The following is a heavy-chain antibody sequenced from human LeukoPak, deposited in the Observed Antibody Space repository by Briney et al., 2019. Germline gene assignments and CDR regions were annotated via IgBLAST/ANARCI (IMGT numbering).Heavy chain of an antibody. V-gene: IGHV3-73*01. Sequence: GGSLRLSCAASGFTFSGSPMHWVRQASGKGLEWVGRIRSKTKNYATAYAESVKGRFTISRDDSKNTAYLQINSLKTEDTAVYYCLTPSVADTYWGQGTPVTVSS. D-gene: IGHD6-19*01. CDR3: LTPSVADTY. J-gene: IGHJ4*02. CDR1: GFTFSGSP. CDR2: IRSKTKNYAT.